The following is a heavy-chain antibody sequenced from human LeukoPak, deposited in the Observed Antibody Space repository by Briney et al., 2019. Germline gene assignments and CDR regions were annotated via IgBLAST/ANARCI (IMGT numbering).Heavy chain of an antibody. CDR1: GGSISSYY. Sequence: SETLSLTCTVSGGSISSYYWSWIRHPPGKGLEWIGYIYYSGSTYYNPSLKSRVTISVDTSKNQFSLNLISVTAADTAVYSCARETYSSSFFDPWGQGTLVTVSS. CDR3: ARETYSSSFFDP. D-gene: IGHD6-13*01. J-gene: IGHJ5*02. V-gene: IGHV4-59*12. CDR2: IYYSGST.